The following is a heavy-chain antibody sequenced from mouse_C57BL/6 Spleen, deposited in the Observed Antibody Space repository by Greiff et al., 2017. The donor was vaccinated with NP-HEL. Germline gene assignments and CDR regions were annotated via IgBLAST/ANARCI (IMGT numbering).Heavy chain of an antibody. CDR3: ARESYDYDFDY. J-gene: IGHJ2*01. D-gene: IGHD2-4*01. Sequence: QVQLQQPGTELVKPGASVKLSCKASGSTFPSYWLHWVKQRPGQGLEWIGNINPRYGGTNYNEKFKSKATLTVDKSSSTAYMQLSSLTSEDSAVYYCARESYDYDFDYWGKGTTRTVSS. V-gene: IGHV1-53*01. CDR2: INPRYGGT. CDR1: GSTFPSYW.